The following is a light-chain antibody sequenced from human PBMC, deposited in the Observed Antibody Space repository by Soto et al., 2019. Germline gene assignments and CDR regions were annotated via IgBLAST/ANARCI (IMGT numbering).Light chain of an antibody. CDR2: DVS. CDR1: GSDVGGYNY. CDR3: SSYTSSSTLDPYV. J-gene: IGLJ1*01. Sequence: QLVLTQPASVSGSPGQSITISCTGTGSDVGGYNYVSWYQQHPGKAPKLMIYDVSNRPSGVSNRFSGSKSGNTASLTISGLQAEDEADYYCSSYTSSSTLDPYVFGTGTKLTVL. V-gene: IGLV2-14*01.